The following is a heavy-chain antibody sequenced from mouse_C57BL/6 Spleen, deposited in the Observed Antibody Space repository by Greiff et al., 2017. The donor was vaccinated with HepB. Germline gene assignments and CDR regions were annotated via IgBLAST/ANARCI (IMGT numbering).Heavy chain of an antibody. CDR3: AREGSSSYVDY. D-gene: IGHD1-1*01. J-gene: IGHJ2*01. Sequence: EVQLVESGGGLVKPGGSLKLSCAASGFTFSSYAMSWVRQTPEKRLEWVATISDGGSYTYYPDNVKGRFTISRDNAKNNLYLQMSHLKSEDTAMYYCAREGSSSYVDYWGQGTTLTVSS. CDR2: ISDGGSYT. V-gene: IGHV5-4*01. CDR1: GFTFSSYA.